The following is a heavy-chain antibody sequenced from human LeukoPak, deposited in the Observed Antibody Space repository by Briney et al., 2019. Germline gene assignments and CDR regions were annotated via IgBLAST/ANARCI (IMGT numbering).Heavy chain of an antibody. CDR2: IYWDDDK. CDR3: AHSLGLRGYSYHRAFDI. D-gene: IGHD5-18*01. CDR1: GFSLSTSGVG. V-gene: IGHV2-5*02. Sequence: SGPTLVNPTQTLTLTCTFSGFSLSTSGVGVGWIRQPPGKALEWLALIYWDDDKRYSPSLKSRLTITKDTSKNQVVLTMTNMDPVDTATYYCAHSLGLRGYSYHRAFDIWGQGTMVTVSS. J-gene: IGHJ3*02.